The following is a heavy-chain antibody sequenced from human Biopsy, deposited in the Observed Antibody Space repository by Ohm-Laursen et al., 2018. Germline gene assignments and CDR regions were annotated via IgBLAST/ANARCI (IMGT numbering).Heavy chain of an antibody. V-gene: IGHV3-48*03. CDR1: GFAFNLYE. J-gene: IGHJ3*01. CDR3: ARLNSGTYDASDL. D-gene: IGHD1-26*01. CDR2: IYGGGSPV. Sequence: SLRLSCAASGFAFNLYEMNWVRQAPGKGMEWISYIYGGGSPVSYADSVKGRFTISRDNAQNSLYLHMNSPRAEDTAVYYCARLNSGTYDASDLWGQGTMVTVSS.